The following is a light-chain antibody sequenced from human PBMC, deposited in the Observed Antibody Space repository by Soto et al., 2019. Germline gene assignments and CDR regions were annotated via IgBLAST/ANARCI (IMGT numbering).Light chain of an antibody. V-gene: IGKV3-20*01. CDR1: QSLSSSY. CDR3: QQYGSSTET. CDR2: DAS. J-gene: IGKJ1*01. Sequence: DTVLTPSPGTLSLSPGERATLSCRASQSLSSSYLAWYQQKPGQAPRLLIYDASPRATGIADRFSGSGSGTDFTLTISRLEPEDFAVYYCQQYGSSTETFGQGTKVDIK.